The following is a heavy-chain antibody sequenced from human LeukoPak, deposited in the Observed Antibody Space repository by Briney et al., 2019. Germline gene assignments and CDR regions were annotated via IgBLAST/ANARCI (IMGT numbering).Heavy chain of an antibody. CDR1: GASITSSSFY. D-gene: IGHD2-2*01. J-gene: IGHJ4*02. CDR2: IYYTGSA. Sequence: KPSEPLSLTCSVSGASITSSSFYWGWIRQPPGKGLEWIGSIYYTGSADYNPSLKSRVTISVDTSKNQFSLKLTSVTAADAAVYYCARHRYCNSSSCYAFDYWGQGTLVTVSS. CDR3: ARHRYCNSSSCYAFDY. V-gene: IGHV4-39*01.